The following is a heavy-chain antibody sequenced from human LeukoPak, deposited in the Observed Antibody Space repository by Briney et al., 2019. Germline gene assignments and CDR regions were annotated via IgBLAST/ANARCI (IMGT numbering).Heavy chain of an antibody. D-gene: IGHD3-3*01. J-gene: IGHJ5*02. Sequence: PSETLSLTCTVSGGSISSGDYYWSWIRQPPGKGLEWIGYIYYSGSTNYNPSLKSRVTISVDTSKNQFSLKLSSVTAADTAVYYCARLPIDLRWQGPWFDPWGQGTLVTVSS. CDR2: IYYSGST. CDR3: ARLPIDLRWQGPWFDP. V-gene: IGHV4-61*08. CDR1: GGSISSGDYY.